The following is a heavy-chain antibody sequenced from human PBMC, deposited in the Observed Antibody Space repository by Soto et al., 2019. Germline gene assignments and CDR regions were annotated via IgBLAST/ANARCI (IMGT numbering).Heavy chain of an antibody. CDR1: GYTFTGYY. J-gene: IGHJ6*02. D-gene: IGHD5-12*01. CDR2: INPNSGGT. Sequence: GSSVKVSCKASGYTFTGYYMHWVRQAPGQGFEWMGWINPNSGGTNYAQKFQGWVTMTRDTSISTAYMELSSLRSEDTAVYYCARNNLLATPYYHYCMDFSCPGPTLT. CDR3: ARNNLLATPYYHYCMDF. V-gene: IGHV1-2*04.